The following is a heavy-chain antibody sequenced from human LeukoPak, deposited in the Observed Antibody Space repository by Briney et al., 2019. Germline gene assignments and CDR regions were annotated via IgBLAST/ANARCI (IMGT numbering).Heavy chain of an antibody. J-gene: IGHJ4*02. CDR2: ISSSSSFL. D-gene: IGHD5-18*01. V-gene: IGHV3-21*06. Sequence: PGGSLRLSCAASGFTFSSYSMNWVRQAPGKGLAWVSFISSSSSFLYYAASVKGRFTISRDNAKNSLFLQVNSLRAEDTAVYYCARGGYSYVYGYFDYGGQGTLVSASS. CDR3: ARGGYSYVYGYFDY. CDR1: GFTFSSYS.